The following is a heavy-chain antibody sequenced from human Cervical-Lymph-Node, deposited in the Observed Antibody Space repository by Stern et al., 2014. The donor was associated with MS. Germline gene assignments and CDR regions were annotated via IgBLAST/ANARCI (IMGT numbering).Heavy chain of an antibody. CDR3: ARQAGASTTYYFDY. J-gene: IGHJ4*02. V-gene: IGHV5-51*01. CDR2: IYPGDSDT. Sequence: EVQLVQSGTEVKRPGQSLKISCKGSGYTFSNYWIGWVRQMPGKGLEWMGIIYPGDSDTRYSPSCQGHVTMSADKSINTAYLQWNNLRASDTAMYYCARQAGASTTYYFDYWGQGALVTVSS. CDR1: GYTFSNYW. D-gene: IGHD1-26*01.